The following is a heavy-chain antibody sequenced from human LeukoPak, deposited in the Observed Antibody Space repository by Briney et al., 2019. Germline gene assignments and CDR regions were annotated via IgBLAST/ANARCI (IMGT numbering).Heavy chain of an antibody. J-gene: IGHJ4*02. CDR2: IWYDGSNK. CDR1: GFTFSSYG. CDR3: ARDRGLIDPMDF. V-gene: IGHV3-33*01. Sequence: GGSLRLSCAASGFTFSSYGMHWVRQAPGKGLEWVAVIWYDGSNKYYADSVKGRFTISRDNSKNTLYLQMNSLRTEDTALYYCARDRGLIDPMDFWGQGTLVTVSS. D-gene: IGHD3-10*01.